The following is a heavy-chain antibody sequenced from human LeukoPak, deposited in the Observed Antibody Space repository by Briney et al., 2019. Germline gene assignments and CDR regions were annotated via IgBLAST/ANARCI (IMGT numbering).Heavy chain of an antibody. J-gene: IGHJ4*02. Sequence: GGSLRLSCAASGFTFSSYAMHWVRQAPGKGLEWVAVISYDGSNKYYADSVKGRFTISRDNSKNTLYLQMNSLRAEDTAVYYCAIGVQQNNPPGPFDHWGQGTLVTVSS. CDR3: AIGVQQNNPPGPFDH. D-gene: IGHD1/OR15-1a*01. V-gene: IGHV3-30*04. CDR2: ISYDGSNK. CDR1: GFTFSSYA.